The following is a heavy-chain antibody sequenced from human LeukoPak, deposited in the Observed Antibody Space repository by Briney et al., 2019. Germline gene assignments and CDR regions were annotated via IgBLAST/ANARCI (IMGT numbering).Heavy chain of an antibody. CDR1: GFTFSSYW. Sequence: GGSLRLSCAASGFTFSSYWMSWVRQAPGKGLEWVANIKQDGSEKYYVDSVKGRFTISRDNSKNTLYLQMNSLRAEDTAVYYCARDDDPCYYDSSAVGACGMDVWGQGTTVTVSS. V-gene: IGHV3-7*01. CDR3: ARDDDPCYYDSSAVGACGMDV. CDR2: IKQDGSEK. D-gene: IGHD3-22*01. J-gene: IGHJ6*02.